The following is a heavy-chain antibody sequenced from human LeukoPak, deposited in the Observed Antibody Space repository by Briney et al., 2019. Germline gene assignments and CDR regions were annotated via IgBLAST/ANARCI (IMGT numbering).Heavy chain of an antibody. Sequence: GASVKVSCKASGHGFTYYGISWVRQAPGQGLEWMGWISGHNGNTNHAQKLQGRVTMTTDTSTSTAYMELRSLRSDDTAVYYCARDGGYNPGRDAFDIWGQGTLVTVSS. J-gene: IGHJ3*02. V-gene: IGHV1-18*01. CDR3: ARDGGYNPGRDAFDI. D-gene: IGHD1-1*01. CDR2: ISGHNGNT. CDR1: GHGFTYYG.